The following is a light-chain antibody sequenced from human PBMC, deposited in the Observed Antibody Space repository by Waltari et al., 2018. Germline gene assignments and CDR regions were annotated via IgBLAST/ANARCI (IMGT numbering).Light chain of an antibody. CDR1: SPNIRRNT. J-gene: IGLJ3*02. CDR3: AAWDDSLNGL. CDR2: SNN. V-gene: IGLV1-44*01. Sequence: QSVLPQPPSASGTPGQRVPIPCSGRSPNIRRNTVTWYQQLPGTAPKLLIYSNNQRPSGVPDRFSGSKSGTSASLAISGLQSEDEADYYCAAWDDSLNGLFGGGTKLTVL.